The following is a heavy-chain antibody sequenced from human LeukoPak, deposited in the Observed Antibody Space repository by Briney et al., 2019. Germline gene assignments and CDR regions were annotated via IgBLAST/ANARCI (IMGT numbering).Heavy chain of an antibody. CDR1: GFTFSSYS. V-gene: IGHV3-48*02. CDR3: AGQDIVAPSSSY. CDR2: ISSSSSTI. D-gene: IGHD5-12*01. J-gene: IGHJ4*02. Sequence: GGSLRLSCAASGFTFSSYSLNWVSQAPGKGLEWVSYISSSSSTIYYADSVKGRFTISRDNAKNSLYLQMNSLRDEDTAVYYCAGQDIVAPSSSYWGQGTLVTVSS.